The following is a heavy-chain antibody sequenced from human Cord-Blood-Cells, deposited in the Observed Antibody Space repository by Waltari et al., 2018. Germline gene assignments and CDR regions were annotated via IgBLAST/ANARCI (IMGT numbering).Heavy chain of an antibody. CDR1: GFTVSSNY. CDR3: ARVRYYYFDY. CDR2: IYSGGST. V-gene: IGHV3-66*01. D-gene: IGHD1-1*01. Sequence: SGFTVSSNYMSWVRQAPGKGLEWVSVIYSGGSTYYADSVKGRFTISRDNSKNTLYLQMNSLRAEDTAVYYCARVRYYYFDYWGQGTLVTVSS. J-gene: IGHJ4*02.